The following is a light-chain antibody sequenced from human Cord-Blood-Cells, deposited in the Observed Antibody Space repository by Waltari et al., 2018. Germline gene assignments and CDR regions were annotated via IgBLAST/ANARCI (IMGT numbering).Light chain of an antibody. CDR1: NIGSKS. CDR3: QVWDSSSDHYV. J-gene: IGLJ1*01. CDR2: YDS. V-gene: IGLV3-21*04. Sequence: SYVLTQPPSVSVAPGKTARITCGGNNIGSKSVHWYQQKPGQAPVLVIYYDSDRPLGIPERFSGSNSGNTATLTISRVEAGDEADYYCQVWDSSSDHYVFGTGTKVTVL.